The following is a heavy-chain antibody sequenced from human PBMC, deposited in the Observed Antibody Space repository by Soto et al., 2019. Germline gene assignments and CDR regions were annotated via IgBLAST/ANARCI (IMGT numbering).Heavy chain of an antibody. CDR2: IYPDDSDI. V-gene: IGHV5-51*01. D-gene: IGHD2-21*01. J-gene: IGHJ4*02. Sequence: PGESLKISCKGSGYSFNTYWIGWVRHMPGKGLEWMGVIYPDDSDIRYSTSFQGQVTISADKSISTAYLQWSSLKASDSGIYYCASSTGLLYSDWGQGTLVTVSS. CDR1: GYSFNTYW. CDR3: ASSTGLLYSD.